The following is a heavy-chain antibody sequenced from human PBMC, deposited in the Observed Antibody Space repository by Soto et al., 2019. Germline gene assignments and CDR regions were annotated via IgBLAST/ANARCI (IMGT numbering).Heavy chain of an antibody. V-gene: IGHV4-34*01. CDR2: INHSGST. Sequence: SETLSLTWAVSAGSLRGYYWRGIRQPPGKGLEWIGEINHSGSTNYNPSLKSRVTISVDTSKNQFSLKLSSVTAADTAVYYCARGWGRISDYWGQGALVT. CDR3: ARGWGRISDY. CDR1: AGSLRGYY. J-gene: IGHJ4*02. D-gene: IGHD7-27*01.